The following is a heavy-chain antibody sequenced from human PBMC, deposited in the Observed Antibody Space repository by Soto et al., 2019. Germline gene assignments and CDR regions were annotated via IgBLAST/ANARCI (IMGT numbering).Heavy chain of an antibody. V-gene: IGHV3-23*01. J-gene: IGHJ4*02. Sequence: EVKLLESGGGLVQPGGPLRLSFGVSGFTVTSNAVSWVRQAPGKGLEGVSAISPNGQGIWYADSVKGRFTISRDISRNTVFLQMDSLRAEDTAVYYCAKDRQYPRDYFHYWGQGTLVTVSS. CDR2: ISPNGQGI. CDR3: AKDRQYPRDYFHY. D-gene: IGHD4-4*01. CDR1: GFTVTSNA.